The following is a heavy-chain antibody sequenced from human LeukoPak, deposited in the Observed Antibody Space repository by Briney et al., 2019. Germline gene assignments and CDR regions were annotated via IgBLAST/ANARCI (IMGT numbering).Heavy chain of an antibody. CDR1: GFSVRTIS. Sequence: GVSLRLYCAASGFSVRTISMNWVRQARGKGLEWVSSITSDSIQIFYSDSVKGRFTISRDNAEKFLYLQMDSLRAEDTAVYYCASEGLAETTFSGDDAFDIWGQGTMVTVSS. D-gene: IGHD2/OR15-2a*01. CDR2: ITSDSIQI. J-gene: IGHJ3*02. V-gene: IGHV3-21*01. CDR3: ASEGLAETTFSGDDAFDI.